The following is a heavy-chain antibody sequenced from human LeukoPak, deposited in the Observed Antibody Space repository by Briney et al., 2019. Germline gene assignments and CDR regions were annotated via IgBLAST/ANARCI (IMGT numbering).Heavy chain of an antibody. V-gene: IGHV1-2*02. CDR3: ARDRVTTVTTVYAFDI. Sequence: ASVKVSCKASGYTFTGYYMHWVRQAPGQGLEWMGWINPNSGGTNYAQKFQGRVTMTRDTSISTAYMELSRLRSDDTAVYYCARDRVTTVTTVYAFDIWGQGTMVTVSS. J-gene: IGHJ3*02. CDR1: GYTFTGYY. D-gene: IGHD4-17*01. CDR2: INPNSGGT.